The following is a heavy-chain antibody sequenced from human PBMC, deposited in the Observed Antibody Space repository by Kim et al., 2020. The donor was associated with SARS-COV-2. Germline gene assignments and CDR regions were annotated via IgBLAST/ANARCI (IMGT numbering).Heavy chain of an antibody. D-gene: IGHD6-19*01. V-gene: IGHV5-51*01. CDR3: ARQGLVSNWFDP. Sequence: RYSPSLQGQGTISADKSISTAYLQWSSLKASDTAMYYCARQGLVSNWFDPWGQGTLVTVSS. J-gene: IGHJ5*02.